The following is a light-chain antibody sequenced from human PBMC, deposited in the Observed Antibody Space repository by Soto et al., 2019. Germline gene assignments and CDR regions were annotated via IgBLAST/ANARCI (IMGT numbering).Light chain of an antibody. CDR1: QGIGDD. Sequence: DIQMTQSPSSLSASVGDRVIITCRASQGIGDDLGWYQQKPGKAPKRLIYAASSLQSGVPSRFSGSGSGTDFTLTISSLQPDDFASYYCLHHYTYPWTFGPGTKVEVK. CDR3: LHHYTYPWT. V-gene: IGKV1-17*01. J-gene: IGKJ1*01. CDR2: AAS.